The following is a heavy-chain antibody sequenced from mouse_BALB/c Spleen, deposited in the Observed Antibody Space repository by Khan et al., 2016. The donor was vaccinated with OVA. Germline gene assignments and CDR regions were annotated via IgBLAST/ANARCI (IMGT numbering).Heavy chain of an antibody. J-gene: IGHJ3*01. CDR2: ISTGGDYI. CDR1: GFTFSTYA. CDR3: ARHNYGPFAY. D-gene: IGHD1-1*01. V-gene: IGHV5-6*01. Sequence: EVELVESGGDLVKPGGSLKLSCAASGFTFSTYAMSWVRQTPDKRLEWVATISTGGDYIYYPDSVKGRVTISRDNAKNTLYLQMSSLRSEDTAMYYCARHNYGPFAYWGQGTLVTVSA.